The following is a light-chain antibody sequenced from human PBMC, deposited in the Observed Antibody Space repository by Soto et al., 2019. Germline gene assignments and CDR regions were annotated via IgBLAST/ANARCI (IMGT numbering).Light chain of an antibody. Sequence: DIVMTQSPLSLPVTLGQPASISCRSSRSLVYKDGNTYLNWFHQRPGQSPRRLIYRVSDRDSGVPDRSSGTGSGTEFTLQISRVEAEDLGVYYCMQGTNWPYTFGQGTQLEIK. CDR3: MQGTNWPYT. CDR1: RSLVYKDGNTY. V-gene: IGKV2-30*01. CDR2: RVS. J-gene: IGKJ2*01.